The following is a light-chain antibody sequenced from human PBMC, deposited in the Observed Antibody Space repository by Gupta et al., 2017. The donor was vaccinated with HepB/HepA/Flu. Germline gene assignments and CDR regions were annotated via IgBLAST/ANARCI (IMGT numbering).Light chain of an antibody. CDR3: QQNYSNPPPT. V-gene: IGKV1-39*01. Sequence: IHMTPSPSSLSASVGDRVTITSRASQSISSYLNWYKQKPGKAPKLLIYAASSWQRVVASRFSGSGCGRDVTLTISRRQQEDFAAYYCQQNYSNPPPTFGGGTKVEIK. J-gene: IGKJ4*01. CDR2: AAS. CDR1: QSISSY.